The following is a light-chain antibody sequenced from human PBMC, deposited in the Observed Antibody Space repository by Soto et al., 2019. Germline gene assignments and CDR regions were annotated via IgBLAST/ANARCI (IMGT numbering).Light chain of an antibody. V-gene: IGLV2-18*02. CDR3: SSYTPSITWV. J-gene: IGLJ2*01. CDR1: SSDVGSYNR. Sequence: QSALTQPPSVSGSPGQAVTISCTGTSSDVGSYNRVSWYQQSPGTAPKLMIYEVSNRPSGVPDRFSGAKSGNTASLTISGLQAEDGAEYYCSSYTPSITWVLGRGTKLTV. CDR2: EVS.